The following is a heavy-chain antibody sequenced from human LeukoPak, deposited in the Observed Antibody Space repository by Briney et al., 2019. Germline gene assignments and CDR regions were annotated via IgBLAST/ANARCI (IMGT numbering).Heavy chain of an antibody. CDR1: GYTFTNYG. CDR3: ARDGGDLDY. V-gene: IGHV1-18*01. Sequence: ASVKVSCKASGYTFTNYGMSWVRQAPGQGLEWMGWINAYHGNTNYAQKLQGRVTLTTDTSTSTAYMELKSLRSDDTAVYYCARDGGDLDYWGQGTLVTVSS. CDR2: INAYHGNT. J-gene: IGHJ4*02. D-gene: IGHD2-21*02.